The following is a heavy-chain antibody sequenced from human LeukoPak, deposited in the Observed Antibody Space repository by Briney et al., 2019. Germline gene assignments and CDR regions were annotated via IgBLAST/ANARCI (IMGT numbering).Heavy chain of an antibody. CDR3: AKDRGSIYGYWYFDL. D-gene: IGHD5-18*01. Sequence: SETLSLTCTVSGASISIYYWSWIRQPAGKGLEWIGRIYTSGSGNYSPSLKSRVTMSVDTSKNQFSLKLSSVTAADTGVYYCAKDRGSIYGYWYFDLWGRGTLVTVSS. V-gene: IGHV4-4*07. CDR2: IYTSGSG. J-gene: IGHJ2*01. CDR1: GASISIYY.